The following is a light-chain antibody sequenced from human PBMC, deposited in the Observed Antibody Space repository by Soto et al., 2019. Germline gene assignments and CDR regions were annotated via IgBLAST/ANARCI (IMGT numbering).Light chain of an antibody. V-gene: IGKV3D-20*01. J-gene: IGKJ1*01. CDR3: QQYGSSPRT. CDR1: QSVSNNY. CDR2: DAS. Sequence: EIALTQSPGTLSLSPGERATLSCSPSQSVSNNYLAWYQQKPGLAPRLLIYDASSRATGIPDRFSGSGSGTDFTLTISRLEPEDFAVYYCQQYGSSPRTFGQGTKVDIK.